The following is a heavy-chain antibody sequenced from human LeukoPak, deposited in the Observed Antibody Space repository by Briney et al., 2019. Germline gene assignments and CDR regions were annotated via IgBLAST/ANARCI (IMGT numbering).Heavy chain of an antibody. CDR1: GGSMSIYY. CDR2: IYYAGST. D-gene: IGHD4-17*01. V-gene: IGHV4-59*01. Sequence: SETLSLTCTVSGGSMSIYYWSWIRQPPGKGLEWIGEIYYAGSTNYNPSLKSRVTISVDTSKNQFSLKLSSVTAADTAVYHCASKRREYGDYVGYYFDYWGQGTLVTVSS. CDR3: ASKRREYGDYVGYYFDY. J-gene: IGHJ4*02.